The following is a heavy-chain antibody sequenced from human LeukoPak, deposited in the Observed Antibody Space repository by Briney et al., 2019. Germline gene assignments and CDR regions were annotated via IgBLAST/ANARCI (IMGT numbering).Heavy chain of an antibody. CDR2: IYSGGTT. D-gene: IGHD3-9*01. V-gene: IGHV3-66*01. CDR1: GFTVSSNY. Sequence: QSGGSLRLSCAASGFTVSSNYMSWVRQAPGRGLEWVSVIYSGGTTYYADSVKGRFTISRDNSKNTLYLQMNSLRAEDTAVYYCARDLETDIYDAFDIWGQGTMVTVSS. CDR3: ARDLETDIYDAFDI. J-gene: IGHJ3*02.